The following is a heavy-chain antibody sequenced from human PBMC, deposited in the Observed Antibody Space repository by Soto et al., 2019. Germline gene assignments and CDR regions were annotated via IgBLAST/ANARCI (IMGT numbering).Heavy chain of an antibody. V-gene: IGHV5-51*01. CDR2: IYPGDSKT. CDR1: GFSFTTYW. Sequence: GESLKISCKGSGFSFTTYWIAWVRQMPGKGLEWMGIIYPGDSKTTYSPSFQGQVTISADKSISTAYLQWSSLKASDTTVYYCARDLADYYDDSNNPYNAFDIWGQGTMVTVSS. J-gene: IGHJ3*02. D-gene: IGHD3-22*01. CDR3: ARDLADYYDDSNNPYNAFDI.